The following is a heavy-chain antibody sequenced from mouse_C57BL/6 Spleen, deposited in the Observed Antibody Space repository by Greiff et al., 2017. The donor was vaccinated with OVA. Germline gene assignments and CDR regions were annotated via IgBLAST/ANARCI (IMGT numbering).Heavy chain of an antibody. CDR2: INYAGIRP. CDR1: GFTFSDYY. V-gene: IGHV5-16*01. J-gene: IGHJ4*01. CDR3: AREDYAMDY. Sequence: DVKLVESEGGLVQPGSSMKLSCTASGFTFSDYYMAWVRQVPEKGLEWVATINYAGIRPSSLDSLKSRFIISRENAKNILYLQMSSLKSEDTATYYCAREDYAMDYWGQGTSVTVSS.